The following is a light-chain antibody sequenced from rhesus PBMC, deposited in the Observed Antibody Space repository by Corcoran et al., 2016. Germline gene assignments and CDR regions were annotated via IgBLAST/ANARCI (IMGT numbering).Light chain of an antibody. V-gene: IGKV1-74*01. CDR3: QHGYGTPLT. CDR2: KAS. J-gene: IGKJ4*01. CDR1: ENVNNY. Sequence: DIQMTQSPSSLSASVGDRVTITCRASENVNNYLNWYQQKPGKAPKLLLYKASTLQSGVPSRFSGSGSGTDYTCTISSLQPEDVATYYCQHGYGTPLTFGGGTKVELK.